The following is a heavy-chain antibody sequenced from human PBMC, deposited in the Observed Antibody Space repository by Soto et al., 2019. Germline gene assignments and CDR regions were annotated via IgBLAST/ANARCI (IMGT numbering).Heavy chain of an antibody. Sequence: QVQLVQSGAEVKKPGASVKVSCKASGYTFTNYAISWVRQAPGQGLEWMGWISAYNGNTKYAQKLQGIVTMTTDTSTSTAYMELRSQRSDDTAVYYCARGVGSGSYYNQYNWFDPWGQGTLVTVSS. D-gene: IGHD3-10*01. CDR1: GYTFTNYA. CDR2: ISAYNGNT. V-gene: IGHV1-18*01. CDR3: ARGVGSGSYYNQYNWFDP. J-gene: IGHJ5*02.